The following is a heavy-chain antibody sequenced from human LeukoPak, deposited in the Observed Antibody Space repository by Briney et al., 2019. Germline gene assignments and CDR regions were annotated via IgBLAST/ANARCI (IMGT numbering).Heavy chain of an antibody. J-gene: IGHJ4*02. CDR2: IYHRGST. CDR1: GYSISSGYY. CDR3: ARGPRHYDILTGYHPYFFDY. V-gene: IGHV4-38-2*02. D-gene: IGHD3-9*01. Sequence: SETLSLTCTVSGYSISSGYYWGWIRQPPGKGVGGIGSIYHRGSTYYNPPLKRRVTISVDTSKNQFSLKLSSVTAADTAVYYCARGPRHYDILTGYHPYFFDYWGQGTLVTVSS.